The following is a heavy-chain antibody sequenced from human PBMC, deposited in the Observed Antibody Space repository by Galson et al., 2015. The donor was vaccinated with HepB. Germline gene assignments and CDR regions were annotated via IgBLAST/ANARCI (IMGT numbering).Heavy chain of an antibody. V-gene: IGHV1-18*01. CDR1: GYNFMTYG. J-gene: IGHJ4*02. CDR3: ARGGRLGELSSPDY. CDR2: ISTYTGNA. Sequence: SVKVSCKASGYNFMTYGINWVRQAPGQGLEWMGWISTYTGNAKYAQKFQGRVTMTTDTSTSTAYMELRRLRSDDTAVYYCARGGRLGELSSPDYWGQGTLVTVSS. D-gene: IGHD3-16*02.